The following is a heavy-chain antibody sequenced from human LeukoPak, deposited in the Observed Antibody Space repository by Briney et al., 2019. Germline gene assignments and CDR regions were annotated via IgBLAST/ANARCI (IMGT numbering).Heavy chain of an antibody. V-gene: IGHV1-18*01. CDR3: ARQNILTGYPHFDY. CDR1: GYTFTSYG. CDR2: ISAYNGNT. J-gene: IGHJ4*02. D-gene: IGHD3-9*01. Sequence: ASVKVSCKASGYTFTSYGISWVRQAPGQGLEWMGWISAYNGNTNYAQKLQGRVTMTTDTSTSTAYMELRSLRSDDTAVYYCARQNILTGYPHFDYWGQGTLVTVSS.